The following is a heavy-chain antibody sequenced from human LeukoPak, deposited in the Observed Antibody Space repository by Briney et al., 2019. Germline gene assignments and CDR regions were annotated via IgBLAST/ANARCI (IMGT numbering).Heavy chain of an antibody. CDR3: ARDPAWGAIDY. CDR1: GFSIGSSW. V-gene: IGHV3-7*01. J-gene: IGHJ4*02. D-gene: IGHD7-27*01. CDR2: MNEDGSGT. Sequence: GGSLRLSCAVSGFSIGSSWMSWVRQTPGKGLEWVADMNEDGSGTYYVYSVKGRFTVSGDNAQNSVYLQMNSLRVEDTGVYYCARDPAWGAIDYWGQGTLVTVSS.